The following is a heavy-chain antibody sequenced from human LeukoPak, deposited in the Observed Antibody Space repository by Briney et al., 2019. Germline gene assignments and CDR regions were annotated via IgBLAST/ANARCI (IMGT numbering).Heavy chain of an antibody. J-gene: IGHJ4*02. D-gene: IGHD2-15*01. Sequence: GGSLRLSCAASGFTFSNYWMHWVRQAPGKGLVWVSRITSDGSSTNYADSVKGRFSISRDNAKNALFLQMNSLRAEDTAVFYCARELSGSISRHFDYWGQGTLVTVSS. V-gene: IGHV3-74*01. CDR1: GFTFSNYW. CDR2: ITSDGSST. CDR3: ARELSGSISRHFDY.